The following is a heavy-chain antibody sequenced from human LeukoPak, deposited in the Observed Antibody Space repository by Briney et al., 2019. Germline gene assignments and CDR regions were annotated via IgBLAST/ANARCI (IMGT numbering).Heavy chain of an antibody. CDR1: GYTFSGYY. V-gene: IGHV1-2*02. CDR2: INPNTGRT. D-gene: IGHD3-22*01. J-gene: IGHJ4*02. CDR3: ARGTYYDSSGYSGVRLFDY. Sequence: ASVRVSCKASGYTFSGYYMHWVRQAPGQGLEWMGWINPNTGRTNYAQNFQGRVTMTSDTSISTAYMELNSLRSDDTAVYYCARGTYYDSSGYSGVRLFDYWGQGTLLTVSS.